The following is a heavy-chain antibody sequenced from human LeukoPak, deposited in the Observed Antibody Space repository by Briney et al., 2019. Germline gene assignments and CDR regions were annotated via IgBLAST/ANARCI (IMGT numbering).Heavy chain of an antibody. CDR2: IWYDGSNK. CDR1: GFTFSSYD. Sequence: GGSLRLSCAASGFTFSSYDMSWVRQAPGKGLEWVAVIWYDGSNKYYADSVKGRFTISRDNSKNTLYLQMNSLRAEDTAVYYCARDSTYYDFWSGYPDYWGQGTLVTVSS. CDR3: ARDSTYYDFWSGYPDY. D-gene: IGHD3-3*01. V-gene: IGHV3-33*08. J-gene: IGHJ4*02.